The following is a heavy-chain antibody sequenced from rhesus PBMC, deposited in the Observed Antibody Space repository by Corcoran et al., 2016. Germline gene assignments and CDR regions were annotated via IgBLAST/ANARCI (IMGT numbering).Heavy chain of an antibody. CDR2: INGNTGVS. J-gene: IGHJ4*01. V-gene: IGHV4-80*01. CDR3: ATGSGFSYCKF. D-gene: IGHD5-36*01. Sequence: QVRLQESGPGLVKPSETLSLTCDVSGASVNTFWWTWSRQVPGKGLEWIGEINGNTGVSSYRPSLNRRVTSAKDASKRQVSRTLRSVTAADTAVYDCATGSGFSYCKFWGQGVQVTVSS. CDR1: GASVNTFW.